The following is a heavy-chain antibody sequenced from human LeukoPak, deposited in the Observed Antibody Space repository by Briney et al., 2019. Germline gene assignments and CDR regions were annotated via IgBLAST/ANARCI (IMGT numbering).Heavy chain of an antibody. D-gene: IGHD3-3*01. V-gene: IGHV4-59*01. J-gene: IGHJ6*03. Sequence: SETLSLTCTVSGGSIGSYYWSWIRQPPGKGLEWIGYIYYSGSTNYNPSLKSRVTISVDTSKNQFSLKLSSVTAADTAVYYCARVETNYDFWSGSFGYRDVWGKGTTVTVSS. CDR3: ARVETNYDFWSGSFGYRDV. CDR2: IYYSGST. CDR1: GGSIGSYY.